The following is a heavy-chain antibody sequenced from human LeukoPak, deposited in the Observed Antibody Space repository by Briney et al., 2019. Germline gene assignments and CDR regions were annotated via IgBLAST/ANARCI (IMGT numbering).Heavy chain of an antibody. J-gene: IGHJ4*02. CDR1: GFTFINAW. CDR2: IKAKAHGGTT. D-gene: IGHD1-26*01. V-gene: IGHV3-15*01. Sequence: GGSLRLSCAASGFTFINAWMAWVRQAPGKGLEWVGRIKAKAHGGTTDYAAPVKGRFTISRDDSKNTLYLQMNSLKTEDTAVYYCTTDGVGIEGATFDYWGQGTLVTVAS. CDR3: TTDGVGIEGATFDY.